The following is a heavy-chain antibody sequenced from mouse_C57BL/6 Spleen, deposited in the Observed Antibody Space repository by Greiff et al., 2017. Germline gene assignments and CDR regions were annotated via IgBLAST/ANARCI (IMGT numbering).Heavy chain of an antibody. D-gene: IGHD1-1*02. CDR3: ARSGYGKGVDY. V-gene: IGHV1-80*01. CDR1: GYAFSSYW. J-gene: IGHJ2*01. Sequence: QVQLQQSGAELVKPGASVKISCKASGYAFSSYWMNWVKQRPGKGLEWIGQIYPGDGDTNYNGKFKGKATLTADKSSSTAYMQLSSLTSEDSAVYFCARSGYGKGVDYWGQGTTLTVSS. CDR2: IYPGDGDT.